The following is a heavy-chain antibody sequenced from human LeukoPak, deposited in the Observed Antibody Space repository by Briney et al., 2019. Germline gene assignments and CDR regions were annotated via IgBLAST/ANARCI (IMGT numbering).Heavy chain of an antibody. CDR3: ARQRGGPYSSGWYYFDY. D-gene: IGHD6-19*01. Sequence: GESLKISCXGSGYSFTSYWIGWERQMPGKGLEWMGIIYPGDSDTRYSPSFQGQVTISADKSISTAYLQWSSLKASDTAMYYCARQRGGPYSSGWYYFDYWGQGTLVTVSS. CDR1: GYSFTSYW. CDR2: IYPGDSDT. J-gene: IGHJ4*02. V-gene: IGHV5-51*01.